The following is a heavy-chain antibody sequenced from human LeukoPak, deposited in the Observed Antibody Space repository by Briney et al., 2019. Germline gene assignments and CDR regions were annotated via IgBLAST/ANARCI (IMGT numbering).Heavy chain of an antibody. V-gene: IGHV4-39*07. D-gene: IGHD6-19*01. CDR2: IYYSGST. Sequence: SETLSLTCTVSGGSISSYYWGWIRQPPGKGLEWIGSIYYSGSTYYNPSLKSRVTISVDTSKNQFSLKLSSVTAADTAVYYCARVLHSSGWYPYYFDYWGQGTLVTVSS. CDR3: ARVLHSSGWYPYYFDY. CDR1: GGSISSYY. J-gene: IGHJ4*02.